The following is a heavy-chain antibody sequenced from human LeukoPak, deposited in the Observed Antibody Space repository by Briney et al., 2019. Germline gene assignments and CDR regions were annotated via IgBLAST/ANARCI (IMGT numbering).Heavy chain of an antibody. Sequence: ASVTVSCKASGYTFTSYDINWVRQAAGQGVEWMGWMNPNSGNTGYAQKFQGRVTMTRNTSISTAYMELSSLRSEDTAVYYCARPQPGVDWSPGFDYWGQGTLVTVSS. CDR2: MNPNSGNT. V-gene: IGHV1-8*01. D-gene: IGHD3-9*01. J-gene: IGHJ4*02. CDR1: GYTFTSYD. CDR3: ARPQPGVDWSPGFDY.